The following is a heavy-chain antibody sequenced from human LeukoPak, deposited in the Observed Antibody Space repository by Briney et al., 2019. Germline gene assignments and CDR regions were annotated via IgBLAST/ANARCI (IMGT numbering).Heavy chain of an antibody. CDR1: GGSISSSSYY. Sequence: SETLSLTCTVSGGSISSSSYYWGWIRQPPGKGLEWIGSIYYSGSTYYNPSLKSRVTISVDTSKNQFSLKLSSVTAADTAVYYCARRRIQLWGGYYFDYWGQGTLVTVSS. CDR2: IYYSGST. J-gene: IGHJ4*02. D-gene: IGHD5-18*01. V-gene: IGHV4-39*07. CDR3: ARRRIQLWGGYYFDY.